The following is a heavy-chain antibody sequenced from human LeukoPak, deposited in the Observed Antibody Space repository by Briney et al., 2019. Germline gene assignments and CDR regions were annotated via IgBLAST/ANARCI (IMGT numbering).Heavy chain of an antibody. V-gene: IGHV1-18*01. J-gene: IGHJ6*02. CDR1: GYTFTSYG. CDR3: ARESRGYRYGHFYYYDMDV. D-gene: IGHD5-18*01. CDR2: ISAYNGNI. Sequence: GASVKVSFKASGYTFTSYGISWVRQAPGQGLEWMGWISAYNGNINYAQKFQGRVTMTTDTSTSTAYMELRSLRSDDTAVYYCARESRGYRYGHFYYYDMDVWGQGTTVTVSS.